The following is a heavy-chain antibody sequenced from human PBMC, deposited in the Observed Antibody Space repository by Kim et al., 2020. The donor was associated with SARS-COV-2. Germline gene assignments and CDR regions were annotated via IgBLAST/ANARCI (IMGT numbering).Heavy chain of an antibody. D-gene: IGHD3-9*01. CDR3: ARGQYEYRRYFDWAWGYYYYYGMDV. CDR2: ISSSSSYI. V-gene: IGHV3-21*01. Sequence: GGSLRLSCAASGFTFSSYSMNWVRQAPGKGLEWVSSISSSSSYIYYADSVKGRFTISRDNAKNSLYLQMNNLRAEDTAVYYCARGQYEYRRYFDWAWGYYYYYGMDVWGQGTLVTVSS. CDR1: GFTFSSYS. J-gene: IGHJ6*02.